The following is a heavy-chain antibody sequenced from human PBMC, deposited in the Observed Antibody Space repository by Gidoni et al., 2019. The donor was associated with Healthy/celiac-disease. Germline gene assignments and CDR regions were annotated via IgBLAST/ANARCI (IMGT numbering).Heavy chain of an antibody. D-gene: IGHD3-22*01. CDR2: IRYDGSNK. CDR1: GFTFSSYG. J-gene: IGHJ4*02. Sequence: QVQLVESGGGVVQPGGSLRLSCAASGFTFSSYGMHWVRQDPGKGLEWVAFIRYDGSNKYYADSVKGRFTISRDNSKNTLYLQMNSLRAEDTAVYYCAKGAPYYDSSGYGSFDYWGQGTLVTVSS. CDR3: AKGAPYYDSSGYGSFDY. V-gene: IGHV3-30*02.